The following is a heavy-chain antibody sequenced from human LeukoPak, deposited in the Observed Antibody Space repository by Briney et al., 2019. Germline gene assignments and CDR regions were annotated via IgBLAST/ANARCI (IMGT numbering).Heavy chain of an antibody. CDR3: ARVKRVLITTNDAFDI. Sequence: SETLSLTCTVSGGSISTYYWSWIRQPPGKGLEWIGNIYYSGSSNYNPSLKSRVTISVDTSKNQFSAKLSSVTAADTAVYYCARVKRVLITTNDAFDIWGQGTTVTVSS. CDR2: IYYSGSS. D-gene: IGHD3-22*01. J-gene: IGHJ3*02. CDR1: GGSISTYY. V-gene: IGHV4-59*01.